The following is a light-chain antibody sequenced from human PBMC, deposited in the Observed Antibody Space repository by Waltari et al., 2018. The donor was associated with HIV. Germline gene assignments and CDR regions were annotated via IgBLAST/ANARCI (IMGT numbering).Light chain of an antibody. Sequence: QSALTQPRSVSGSPGQSVTISCTGTSSYVGGYNYVSWYQQHPGKAPKLIIYDVSKRPAGGPDRFSGSNSGHTASLTISGLQAEDEADYYCCSYAGSYTWVFGGGTKLTVL. J-gene: IGLJ3*02. CDR3: CSYAGSYTWV. CDR1: SSYVGGYNY. CDR2: DVS. V-gene: IGLV2-11*01.